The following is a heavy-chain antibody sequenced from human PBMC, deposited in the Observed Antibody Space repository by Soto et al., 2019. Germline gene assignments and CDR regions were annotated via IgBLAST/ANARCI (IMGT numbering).Heavy chain of an antibody. D-gene: IGHD6-19*01. CDR3: AIAVAGTMGAYYYGMDV. J-gene: IGHJ6*02. CDR1: GGTFSSYA. V-gene: IGHV1-69*01. Sequence: QVQLVQSGAEVKKPGSSVKVSCKASGGTFSSYAISWVRQAPGQGLECMGGSIPIFVTAKYEQKFQGRVTITADESTSIAYMERSSLRSEDTAVYYCAIAVAGTMGAYYYGMDVWCQVNTVTVSS. CDR2: SIPIFVTA.